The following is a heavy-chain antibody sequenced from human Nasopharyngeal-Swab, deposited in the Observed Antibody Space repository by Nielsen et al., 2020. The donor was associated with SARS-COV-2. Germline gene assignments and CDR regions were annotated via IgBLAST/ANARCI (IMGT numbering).Heavy chain of an antibody. J-gene: IGHJ6*03. Sequence: SETLSLTCTVSGGSISSGDYYWSWIRQPPGKGLEWIGYIYYSGSTYYNPSLKSRVTISVDTSKNQFSLKLSSVTAADTAVYYCASVYSPRARALDFWRGYSPERYYYYNMDVWGKGTTVTVSS. CDR1: GGSISSGDYY. CDR3: ASVYSPRARALDFWRGYSPERYYYYNMDV. CDR2: IYYSGST. D-gene: IGHD3-3*01. V-gene: IGHV4-30-4*02.